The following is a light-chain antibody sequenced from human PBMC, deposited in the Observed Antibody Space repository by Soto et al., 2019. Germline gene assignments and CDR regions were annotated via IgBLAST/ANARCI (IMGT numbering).Light chain of an antibody. V-gene: IGLV2-14*01. CDR2: AVS. CDR1: SSDIGSYNH. J-gene: IGLJ1*01. CDR3: IAYTGSSTSYV. Sequence: GTSSDIGSYNHVAWYQQFPGKSPKLMIYAVSSRPSGVSSRFSGSKSGNTASLTISGLQPQDEADYYCIAYTGSSTSYVFGSGTKVTVL.